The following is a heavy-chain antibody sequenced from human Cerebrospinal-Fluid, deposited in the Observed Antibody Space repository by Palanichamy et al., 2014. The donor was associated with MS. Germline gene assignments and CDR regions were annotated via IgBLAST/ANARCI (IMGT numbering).Heavy chain of an antibody. Sequence: EVQLVQSGAEVKKPGATVKISCKVSGYTITDYYMHWVQPAPGKGLEWMGLIDPKDGETIYAEKFQGRVTMTADTSTDTFQMELSSLRSEDTAVYYCATVRAIVLNGFDIWGQGTMVTVST. D-gene: IGHD2-8*01. J-gene: IGHJ3*02. CDR3: ATVRAIVLNGFDI. CDR2: IDPKDGET. V-gene: IGHV1-69-2*01. CDR1: GYTITDYY.